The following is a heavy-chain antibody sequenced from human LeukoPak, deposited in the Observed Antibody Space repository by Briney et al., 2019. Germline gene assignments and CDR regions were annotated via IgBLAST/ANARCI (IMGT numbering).Heavy chain of an antibody. Sequence: SGPTLVKSTQTLTVTCAFSGFSLSTRGMCVSWIRQPPGKALEWLARIDWDDDKYYSISLKTRLTISKDTSKNQVALTMTDMDPVDTGTYYRARVSYNSGWYGFSFDYWGQGTLATVSS. D-gene: IGHD6-19*01. J-gene: IGHJ4*02. CDR2: IDWDDDK. CDR3: ARVSYNSGWYGFSFDY. V-gene: IGHV2-70*11. CDR1: GFSLSTRGMC.